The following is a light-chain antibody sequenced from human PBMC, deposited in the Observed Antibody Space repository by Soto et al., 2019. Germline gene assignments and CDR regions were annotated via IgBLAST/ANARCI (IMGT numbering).Light chain of an antibody. CDR2: GAS. CDR1: QSVNSR. Sequence: EIVLAQSPGTLSLSPGERATLSCRASQSVNSRLAWYQHKPGQAPRLLISGASSRATGIPDRFSGSGSATDFTLTISRLEPEECALDYGQHYGRSPITGGQGTRLEIK. J-gene: IGKJ5*01. CDR3: QHYGRSPIT. V-gene: IGKV3-20*01.